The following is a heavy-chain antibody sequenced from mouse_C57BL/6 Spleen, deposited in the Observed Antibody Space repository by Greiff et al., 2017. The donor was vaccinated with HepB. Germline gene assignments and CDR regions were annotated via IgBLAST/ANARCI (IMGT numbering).Heavy chain of an antibody. CDR3: ARQGIYYDYDDGYYFDY. CDR1: GFTFSSYG. CDR2: ISSGGSYT. Sequence: EVKLVESGGDLVKPGGSLKLSCAASGFTFSSYGMSWVRQTPDKRLEWVATISSGGSYTYYPDSVKGRFTISRDNAKNTLYLQMSSLKSEDTAMYYCARQGIYYDYDDGYYFDYWGQGTTLTVSS. V-gene: IGHV5-6*01. J-gene: IGHJ2*01. D-gene: IGHD2-4*01.